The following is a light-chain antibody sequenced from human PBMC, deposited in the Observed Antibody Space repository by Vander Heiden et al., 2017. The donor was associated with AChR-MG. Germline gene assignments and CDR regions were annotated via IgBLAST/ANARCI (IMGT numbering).Light chain of an antibody. CDR2: DNS. CDR3: QSYDNSLSGYV. V-gene: IGLV1-40*01. J-gene: IGLJ1*01. CDR1: SSNSGDSSD. Sequence: QSALTQSPSLSAVPEQTVTTSCTGSSSNSGDSSDVHWYQQLPGTAPKLLIYDNSNRPSGVPDRFSGSKSGTSASLAITGLQAENEADYYCQSYDNSLSGYVFGTGTKVTVL.